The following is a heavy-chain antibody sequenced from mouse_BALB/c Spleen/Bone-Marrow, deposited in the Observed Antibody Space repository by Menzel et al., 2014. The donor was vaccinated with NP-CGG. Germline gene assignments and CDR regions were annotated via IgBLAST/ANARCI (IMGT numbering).Heavy chain of an antibody. CDR2: IDTDDSET. CDR1: GNTFTNYW. V-gene: IGHV1-52*01. J-gene: IGHJ3*01. CDR3: VHFGFAC. Sequence: EQLEESGGEPVRPPDSAKLSCKASGNTFTNYWMSWVKQSPEQGLEWIGRIDTDDSETHYNQKFKDKAILTVDKSSSTAYMQLSSLTSEDSAGYYCVHFGFACWGQGALVTVS.